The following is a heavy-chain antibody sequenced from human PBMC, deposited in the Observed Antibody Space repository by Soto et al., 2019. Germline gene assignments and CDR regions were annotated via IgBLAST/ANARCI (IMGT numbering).Heavy chain of an antibody. CDR3: ARAVTTVTYRDY. V-gene: IGHV4-30-4*08. D-gene: IGHD4-17*01. CDR2: IYYSGST. CDR1: GGSISSYY. Sequence: SETLSLTCTVSGGSISSYYWGWIRQPPGKGLEWIGYIYYSGSTYYNPSLKSRVTISVDTSKNQFSLKLSSVTAADTAVYYCARAVTTVTYRDYWGQGTLVTVSS. J-gene: IGHJ4*02.